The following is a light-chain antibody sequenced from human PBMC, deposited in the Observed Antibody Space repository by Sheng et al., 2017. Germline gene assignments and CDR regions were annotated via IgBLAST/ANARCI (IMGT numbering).Light chain of an antibody. CDR3: QQYYSTPT. CDR1: QSVLYSSNNKNY. V-gene: IGKV4-1*01. Sequence: DIVMTQSPDSLAVSLGERATINCKSSQSVLYSSNNKNYLAWYQQKPGQPPKLLIYWASTRESGVPDRFSGSGSGTDFTLTINSLQAEDVAVYYCQQYYSTPTFGPGTKVEIK. CDR2: WAS. J-gene: IGKJ1*01.